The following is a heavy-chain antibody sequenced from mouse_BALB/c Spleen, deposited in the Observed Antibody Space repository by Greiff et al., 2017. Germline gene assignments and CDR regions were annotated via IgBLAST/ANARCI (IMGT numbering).Heavy chain of an antibody. D-gene: IGHD1-1*01. Sequence: QVQLKESGAELMKPGASVKISCKATGYTFSSYWIEWVKQRPGHGLEWIGEILPGSGSTNYNEKFKGKATFTADTSSNTAYMQLSSLTSEDSAVYYCARSGNYYGAYYFDYWGQGTTLTVSS. CDR1: GYTFSSYW. CDR3: ARSGNYYGAYYFDY. J-gene: IGHJ2*01. CDR2: ILPGSGST. V-gene: IGHV1-9*01.